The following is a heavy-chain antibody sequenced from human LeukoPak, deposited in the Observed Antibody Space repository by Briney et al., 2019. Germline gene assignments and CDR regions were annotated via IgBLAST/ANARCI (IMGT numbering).Heavy chain of an antibody. CDR3: ARGPMVRGVIKYLDS. D-gene: IGHD3-10*01. J-gene: IGHJ4*02. CDR2: ISAYNGNT. V-gene: IGHV1-18*01. Sequence: ASVKVSCKASGYTFTSYGISWVRQAPGQGLEWMGWISAYNGNTNYAQKLQGRVTMTTDTSTSTAYMELSSLRADDTAVYYCARGPMVRGVIKYLDSWGQGTPVTVSS. CDR1: GYTFTSYG.